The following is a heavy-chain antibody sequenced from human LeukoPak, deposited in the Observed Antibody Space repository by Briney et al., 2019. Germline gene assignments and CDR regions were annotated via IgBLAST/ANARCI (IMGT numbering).Heavy chain of an antibody. V-gene: IGHV4-34*01. J-gene: IGHJ4*03. CDR2: MDHLGDS. Sequence: SETLSLTCAGYGWSFSRYYWSWIRQSPGKGLEWMAEMDHLGDSNDNPSVKSRGTISVDTSKNQFSLTVRSLSAADTALYYCASGATISETGYFDFWGQGTLVTVSS. CDR1: GWSFSRYY. CDR3: ASGATISETGYFDF. D-gene: IGHD5-24*01.